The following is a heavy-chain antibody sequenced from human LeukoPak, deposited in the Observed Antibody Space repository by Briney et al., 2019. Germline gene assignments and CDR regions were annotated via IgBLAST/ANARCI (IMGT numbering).Heavy chain of an antibody. Sequence: GGSLRLSCAASGFTFSSYWMSWVRQAPGKGLEWVANIKQDGSEKYYVDSVKGRFTISRDNAKNSLYLQMNSLRAEDTAVYYCARDLGNYHYYYYGMDVWGQGTTVTVSS. CDR3: ARDLGNYHYYYYGMDV. D-gene: IGHD4-11*01. V-gene: IGHV3-7*01. CDR2: IKQDGSEK. J-gene: IGHJ6*02. CDR1: GFTFSSYW.